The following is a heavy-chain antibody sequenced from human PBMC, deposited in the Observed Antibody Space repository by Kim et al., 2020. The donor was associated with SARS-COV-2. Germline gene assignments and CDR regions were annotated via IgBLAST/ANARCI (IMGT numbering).Heavy chain of an antibody. V-gene: IGHV4-59*12. D-gene: IGHD5-12*01. Sequence: SETLSLTCTVSGGSLSSYYWSWIRQTPGKGLEWIGYIYYSGSTNYNPSLESRVTISVDTSKSQFSLKLSSVTATDTAVYYCARQRGYSGYEFDYWGQGTLVTVSS. CDR3: ARQRGYSGYEFDY. CDR1: GGSLSSYY. CDR2: IYYSGST. J-gene: IGHJ4*02.